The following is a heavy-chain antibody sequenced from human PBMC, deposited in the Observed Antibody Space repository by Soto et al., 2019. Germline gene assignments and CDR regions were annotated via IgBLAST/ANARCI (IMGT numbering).Heavy chain of an antibody. J-gene: IGHJ4*02. CDR2: IYPSDSDT. CDR3: ARGGVSTRTFDY. V-gene: IGHV5-51*01. D-gene: IGHD3-3*01. Sequence: GESLKISCKGSGYNFAGYWIAWVRQMPGKGLELMGIIYPSDSDTRYRPSFQGQVTISADRSISSAYLQWSSLRASDTAMYYCARGGVSTRTFDYWGQGTPVTVSS. CDR1: GYNFAGYW.